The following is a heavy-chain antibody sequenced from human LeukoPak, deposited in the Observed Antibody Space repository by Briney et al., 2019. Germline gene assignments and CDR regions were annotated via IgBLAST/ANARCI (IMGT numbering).Heavy chain of an antibody. CDR3: ARLGEKADFDY. V-gene: IGHV3-7*01. D-gene: IGHD3-16*01. CDR1: GFTFSSYW. J-gene: IGHJ4*02. Sequence: GGSLRLSCAASGFTFSSYWMSWVRQAPGKGLEWVANIKQDGSESYYVDSVKGRFTFSTDNTKNSLYLQINSLRAEDTPVYYCARLGEKADFDYWGQGTLVTVSS. CDR2: IKQDGSES.